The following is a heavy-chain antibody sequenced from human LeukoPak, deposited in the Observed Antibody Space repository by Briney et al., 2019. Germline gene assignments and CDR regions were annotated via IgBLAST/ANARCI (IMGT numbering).Heavy chain of an antibody. Sequence: GASVKVSCKASGYTFTSYDINWVRQATGQGLELMGLMNPNSGNTGYAQKFQGRVTMTRNTSISTAYMELGSLRSEDTAVYYCARVSLGYCSGGSCYSDWFDPWGQGTLVTVSS. D-gene: IGHD2-15*01. CDR3: ARVSLGYCSGGSCYSDWFDP. V-gene: IGHV1-8*01. CDR2: MNPNSGNT. CDR1: GYTFTSYD. J-gene: IGHJ5*02.